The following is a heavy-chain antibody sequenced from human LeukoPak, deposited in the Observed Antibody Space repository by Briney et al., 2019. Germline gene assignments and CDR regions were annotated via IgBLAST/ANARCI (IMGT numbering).Heavy chain of an antibody. CDR3: ATDSPETAGFDY. CDR1: GFTISSYA. J-gene: IGHJ4*02. Sequence: QTGGSLRLSCAASGFTISSYAMNWVRQAPGKGLEWVSALSGSGDKTFYADSVKGRFTISRDNAKNSLYLQMDSLRAEDTAVYYCATDSPETAGFDYWGQGTLVIVSS. V-gene: IGHV3-23*01. D-gene: IGHD1-1*01. CDR2: LSGSGDKT.